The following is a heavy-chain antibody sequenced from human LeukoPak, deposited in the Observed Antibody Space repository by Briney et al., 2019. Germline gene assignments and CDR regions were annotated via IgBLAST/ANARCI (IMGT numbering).Heavy chain of an antibody. Sequence: SETLSLTCAVYGGSFSGYYWSWIRQPPGKGLEWIGEINHSGSTNYNPSLKSRVTISVDTSKNQFSLKLSSVTAADTAVYYCARLGYYGSGSSSYYMDVWGKGTTVTISS. D-gene: IGHD3-10*01. CDR2: INHSGST. CDR3: ARLGYYGSGSSSYYMDV. J-gene: IGHJ6*03. V-gene: IGHV4-34*01. CDR1: GGSFSGYY.